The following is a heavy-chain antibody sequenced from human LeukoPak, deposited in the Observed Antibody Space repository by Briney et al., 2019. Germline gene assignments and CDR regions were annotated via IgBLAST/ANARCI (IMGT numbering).Heavy chain of an antibody. CDR1: GVTFTSDS. CDR2: ISDGGIRT. Sequence: GGSLRLSCAASGVTFTSDSMNWGRQAPEKGLEWGSGISDGGIRTYYADSGKGRFTISRDDSKDMLYLQMNSLRAEDTAVYYCAKVQLGIGVDYWGQGNLVTVSS. V-gene: IGHV3-23*01. D-gene: IGHD7-27*01. CDR3: AKVQLGIGVDY. J-gene: IGHJ4*02.